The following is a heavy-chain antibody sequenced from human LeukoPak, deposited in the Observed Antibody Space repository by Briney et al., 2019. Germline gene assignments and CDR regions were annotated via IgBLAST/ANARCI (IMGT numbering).Heavy chain of an antibody. CDR2: IYYSGST. CDR1: GYSISSGYY. CDR3: ASLRGD. J-gene: IGHJ4*02. Sequence: SETLSLTCTVSGYSISSGYYWGWIRQPPGKGLEWIGSIYYSGSTYYNPSLKSRVTISVDTSKNQFSLKLSSVTAADTAVYYCASLRGDWGQGTLVTVSS. V-gene: IGHV4-38-2*02.